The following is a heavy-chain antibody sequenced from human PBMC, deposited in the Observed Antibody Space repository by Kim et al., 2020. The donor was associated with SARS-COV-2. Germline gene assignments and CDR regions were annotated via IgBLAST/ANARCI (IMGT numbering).Heavy chain of an antibody. J-gene: IGHJ4*02. D-gene: IGHD1-26*01. Sequence: GGSLRLSCTASGFTFGDYAMSWFRQAPGKGLEWVGFIRSKAYGGTTEYAASVKGRFTISRDDSKSIAYLQMNSLKTEDTAVYYCTRDRAGATTYYWGQGTLVTVSS. CDR3: TRDRAGATTYY. V-gene: IGHV3-49*03. CDR2: IRSKAYGGTT. CDR1: GFTFGDYA.